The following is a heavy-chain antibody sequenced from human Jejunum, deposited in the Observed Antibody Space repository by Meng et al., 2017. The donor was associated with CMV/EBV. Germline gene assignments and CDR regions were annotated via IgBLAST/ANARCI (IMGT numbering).Heavy chain of an antibody. D-gene: IGHD1-26*01. CDR2: ISYDATNK. CDR1: NYA. CDR3: ARTYSEGHLFGDDNYGMDV. V-gene: IGHV3-30-3*01. J-gene: IGHJ6*02. Sequence: NYATHWVRQAAGKGLEWVAVISYDATNKFYADSVKGRSSISRDNSQNTVSLQINSLRPEDTAVYYCARTYSEGHLFGDDNYGMDVWGHGTTVTVSS.